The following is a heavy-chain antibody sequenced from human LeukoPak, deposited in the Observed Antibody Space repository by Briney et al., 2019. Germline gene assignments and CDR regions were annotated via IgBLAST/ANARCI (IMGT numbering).Heavy chain of an antibody. CDR2: TYTGGNS. CDR3: ARGSRGSAAVVAPRSFDI. Sequence: GGSLRLSCAASGFTFNSYAMSWVRQAPGKGLEWVSVTYTGGNSYYADSVKGRFIISRDISKNTLYLQMNSLRAEDSALYYCARGSRGSAAVVAPRSFDIWGQGTMVTVSS. V-gene: IGHV3-53*01. CDR1: GFTFNSYA. J-gene: IGHJ3*02. D-gene: IGHD3-22*01.